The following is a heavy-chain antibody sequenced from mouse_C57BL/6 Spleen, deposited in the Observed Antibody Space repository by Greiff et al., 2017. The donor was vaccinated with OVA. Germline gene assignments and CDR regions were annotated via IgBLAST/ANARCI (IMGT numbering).Heavy chain of an antibody. CDR1: GFSLTSYG. CDR3: AKNGYYYGSSDWYFDV. V-gene: IGHV2-5*01. J-gene: IGHJ1*03. D-gene: IGHD1-1*01. Sequence: QVQLKESGPGLVQPSQSLSITCTVSGFSLTSYGVHWVRQSPGKGLEWLGVIWRGGSTDYNAAFMSRLSITKDNSKSQGFFKMNSLQADDTAIYYCAKNGYYYGSSDWYFDVWGTGTTVTVSS. CDR2: IWRGGST.